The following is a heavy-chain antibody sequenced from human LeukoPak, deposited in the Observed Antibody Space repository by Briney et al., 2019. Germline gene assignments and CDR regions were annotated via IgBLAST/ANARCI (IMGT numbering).Heavy chain of an antibody. CDR1: GYTFTGYY. CDR3: ARDVAVAGHNWFDP. J-gene: IGHJ5*02. V-gene: IGHV1-2*02. D-gene: IGHD6-19*01. Sequence: ASVKVSCRASGYTFTGYYMHWVRQAPGQGLEWMGWINPNSGGTNYAQKFQGRVTMTRDTSISTAYMELSRLRSDDTAVYYCARDVAVAGHNWFDPWGQGTLVSVSS. CDR2: INPNSGGT.